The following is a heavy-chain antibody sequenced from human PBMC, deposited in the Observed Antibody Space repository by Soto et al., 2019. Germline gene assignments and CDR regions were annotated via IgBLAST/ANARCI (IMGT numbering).Heavy chain of an antibody. J-gene: IGHJ6*03. CDR2: MNPNSGNT. CDR1: GYTFTSYD. Sequence: GASVKVSCKASGYTFTSYDINWVRQATGQGLEWMGWMNPNSGNTGYAQKFQGRVTMTRNTSISTAYMELSSLRSEDTAVYYCARGRGRPNVVWYYYYYMDVWGKGTTVTVSS. D-gene: IGHD2-21*01. CDR3: ARGRGRPNVVWYYYYYMDV. V-gene: IGHV1-8*01.